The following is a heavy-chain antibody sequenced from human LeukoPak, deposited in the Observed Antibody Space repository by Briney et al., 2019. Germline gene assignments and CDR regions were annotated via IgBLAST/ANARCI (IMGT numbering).Heavy chain of an antibody. J-gene: IGHJ5*02. D-gene: IGHD4-11*01. CDR2: INPSGGST. CDR3: ARDAFPTVTLLNWFDP. CDR1: GYTFTSYY. Sequence: GASVKVSCKASGYTFTSYYMHWVRQAPGQGLEWMGIINPSGGSTSHAQKFQGRVTMTRDTSTSTVYMELSSLRSEDTAVYYCARDAFPTVTLLNWFDPWGQGTLVTVSS. V-gene: IGHV1-46*01.